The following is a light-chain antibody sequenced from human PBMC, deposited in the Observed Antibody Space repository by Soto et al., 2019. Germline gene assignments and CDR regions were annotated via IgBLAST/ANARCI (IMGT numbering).Light chain of an antibody. V-gene: IGKV1-27*01. CDR2: AAS. CDR1: QGLKKS. CDR3: QKYNSAPWT. J-gene: IGKJ1*01. Sequence: DIQMTQSPSSLSAFVGDRVTITCRASQGLKKSLAWYQQKPGKVPKLLIYAASTLEHGVPSRFSGSGSGTDFTLTIDSLQPEDVATYYCQKYNSAPWTFGQGTKVEIE.